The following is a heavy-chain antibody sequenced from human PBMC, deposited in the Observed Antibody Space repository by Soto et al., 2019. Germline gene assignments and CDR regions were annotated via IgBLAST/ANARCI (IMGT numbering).Heavy chain of an antibody. Sequence: ESGGGVVQPGRSLRLSCAASGFTFSSYAMHWVRQAPGKGLEWVAVISYDGSNKYYADSVKGRFTISRDNSKNTLYLQMNSLRAEDTAVYYCARHKRDLRFLEWSYYFDYWGQGTLVTVSS. D-gene: IGHD3-3*01. CDR1: GFTFSSYA. V-gene: IGHV3-30-3*01. J-gene: IGHJ4*02. CDR3: ARHKRDLRFLEWSYYFDY. CDR2: ISYDGSNK.